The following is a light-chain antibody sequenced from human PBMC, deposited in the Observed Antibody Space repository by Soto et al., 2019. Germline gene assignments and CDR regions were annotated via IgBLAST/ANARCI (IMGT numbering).Light chain of an antibody. CDR3: AAWDGSLSGVV. V-gene: IGLV1-47*01. CDR2: RNN. CDR1: SSNIGSNY. J-gene: IGLJ2*01. Sequence: QAVVTQPPSASGTPGQRVTISCSGSSSNIGSNYVYWYQQLPGTAPKLIIYRNNQRPSGVPDRFSGSKSGTSASLAISGLRSEDEADYYCAAWDGSLSGVVFGGGTKLTV.